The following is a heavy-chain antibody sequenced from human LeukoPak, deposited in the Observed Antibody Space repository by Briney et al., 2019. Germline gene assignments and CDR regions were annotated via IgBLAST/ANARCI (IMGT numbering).Heavy chain of an antibody. J-gene: IGHJ4*02. CDR3: ARPGPSGSYAVGY. V-gene: IGHV5-51*01. CDR1: GYSFTSYW. Sequence: GESLKISCNGAGYSFTSYWIGWVRQMPGKGLEGRGIIYPGDSDTRYSPSFQGEVTISADKSIRTAHLQWSSLKDSDTAMYYCARPGPSGSYAVGYWGQGTLVSVSS. D-gene: IGHD1-26*01. CDR2: IYPGDSDT.